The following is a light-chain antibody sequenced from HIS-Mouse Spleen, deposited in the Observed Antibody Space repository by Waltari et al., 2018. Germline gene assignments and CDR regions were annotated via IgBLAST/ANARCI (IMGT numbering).Light chain of an antibody. J-gene: IGLJ2*01. Sequence: QSALTQPRSVSGSPGQSVTISCTGTSSDVGGYNYVSWYQQQPGKAPKLRFYDVSKRPSGGPDLVPVSQSGNAAALTISVLQAEDEADYYCCSYAGSYTYVVFGGGTKLTVL. CDR3: CSYAGSYTYVV. V-gene: IGLV2-11*01. CDR2: DVS. CDR1: SSDVGGYNY.